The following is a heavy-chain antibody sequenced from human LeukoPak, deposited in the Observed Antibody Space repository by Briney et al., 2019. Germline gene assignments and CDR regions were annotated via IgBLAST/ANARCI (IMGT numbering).Heavy chain of an antibody. D-gene: IGHD4/OR15-4a*01. CDR3: ARDHLPAGAPGYYMDV. Sequence: PSETLSLTCTVPGGSLSSHFWSWIRQPPGKGLEWIGYIYNSGITNYNPSLKSRVTMSVDTSKNQFSLMLRSVTAADTAVYYCARDHLPAGAPGYYMDVWGKGTTVTVSS. CDR2: IYNSGIT. CDR1: GGSLSSHF. J-gene: IGHJ6*03. V-gene: IGHV4-59*11.